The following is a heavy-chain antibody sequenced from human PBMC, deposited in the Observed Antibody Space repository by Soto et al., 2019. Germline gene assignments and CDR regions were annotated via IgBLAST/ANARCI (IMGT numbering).Heavy chain of an antibody. Sequence: GGSLRLSCAASGFTLSTFALHWVRQAPGKGLEWVALISHDGSNKNYADSVKGRFTISKDNSKNMVYMHMDSLRLEDTAIYYCARDGLPDDFRSGGYWFDPWGQGTLVIVSS. CDR3: ARDGLPDDFRSGGYWFDP. V-gene: IGHV3-30-3*01. D-gene: IGHD3-3*01. CDR2: ISHDGSNK. CDR1: GFTLSTFA. J-gene: IGHJ5*02.